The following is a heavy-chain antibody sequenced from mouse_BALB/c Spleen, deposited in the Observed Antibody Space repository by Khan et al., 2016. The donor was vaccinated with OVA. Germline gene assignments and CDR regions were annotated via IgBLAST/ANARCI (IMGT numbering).Heavy chain of an antibody. V-gene: IGHV1S135*01. D-gene: IGHD2-2*01. J-gene: IGHJ3*01. Sequence: EVQLQQSGPELMKPGASVKISCKASGYSFTSYYIHWLMQSHGKSLEWIGYIDPFSGGTTYNQKFKGKATLTVDKSSSTAYIHLSTLTSEDSAVYSCKRHGYGAWVTYWGQGTLVTVSA. CDR2: IDPFSGGT. CDR3: KRHGYGAWVTY. CDR1: GYSFTSYY.